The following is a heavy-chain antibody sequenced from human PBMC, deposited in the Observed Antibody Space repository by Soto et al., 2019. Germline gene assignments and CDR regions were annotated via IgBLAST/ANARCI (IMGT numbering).Heavy chain of an antibody. J-gene: IGHJ3*02. CDR3: ARSRHCSGGSCYRDAFDI. CDR2: MIPIFGTA. Sequence: QVQLVQSGAEVKKPGSSVKVSCKASGGTFSSYAISWVRQAPGQGLEWMGGMIPIFGTANYAQKFQGRVTITADESTSTAYMELSSLRSEDTAVYYCARSRHCSGGSCYRDAFDIWGQGTMVTVSS. CDR1: GGTFSSYA. V-gene: IGHV1-69*12. D-gene: IGHD2-15*01.